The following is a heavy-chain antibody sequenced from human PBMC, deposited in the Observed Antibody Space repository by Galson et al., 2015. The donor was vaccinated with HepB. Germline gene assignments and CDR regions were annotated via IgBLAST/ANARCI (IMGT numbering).Heavy chain of an antibody. CDR2: IIPILGIA. D-gene: IGHD2-2*01. CDR1: GGTFSSYA. Sequence: SVKVSCKASGGTFSSYAISWVRQAPGQGLEWMGRIIPILGIANYAQKFQGRVTITADKSTSTAYMELSSLRSEDTAVYYCARQEGYCSSTSCPIGWGWFDPWGQGTLVTVSS. CDR3: ARQEGYCSSTSCPIGWGWFDP. V-gene: IGHV1-69*04. J-gene: IGHJ5*02.